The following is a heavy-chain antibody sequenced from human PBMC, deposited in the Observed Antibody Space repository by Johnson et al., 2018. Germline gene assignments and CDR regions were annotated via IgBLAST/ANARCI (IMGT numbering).Heavy chain of an antibody. Sequence: EVQLVEGGGGLVQPGGSLKLCCAASGFTFNDFAMHWVRQASGKGLEWVGRINGHAPAYAASVKGRFIIFRDDSSNTTYLQMNSLKTEDTAVYYCTKNNPGNYYYYGMDVWGQGTTVTVSS. V-gene: IGHV3-73*01. CDR3: TKNNPGNYYYYGMDV. J-gene: IGHJ6*02. D-gene: IGHD1-14*01. CDR1: GFTFNDFA. CDR2: INGHAP.